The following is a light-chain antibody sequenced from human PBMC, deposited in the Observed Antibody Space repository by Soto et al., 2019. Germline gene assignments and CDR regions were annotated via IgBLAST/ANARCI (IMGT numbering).Light chain of an antibody. V-gene: IGKV1-5*01. Sequence: DIQMTQSPSTLSVSVGDRVTITCRASQSIGRWLAWYQQKPGKAPKFLIYDASTLESGVPSRFSGSGSGTEFTLSISSLQPDDFATYYCQQYNSYSTFGQGTKVDIK. CDR1: QSIGRW. CDR3: QQYNSYST. CDR2: DAS. J-gene: IGKJ1*01.